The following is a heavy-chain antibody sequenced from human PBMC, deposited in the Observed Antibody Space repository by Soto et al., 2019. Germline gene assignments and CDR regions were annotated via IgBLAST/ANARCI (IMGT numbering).Heavy chain of an antibody. Sequence: SVKVSCKASGGTFSSYAISWVRQAPGQGLEWMGGIIPIFGTANYAQKFQGRVTITADKSTSTAYMELSSLRSEDTAVYYCARATVRYVQGDFDYWGQGTLVTVS. J-gene: IGHJ4*02. CDR2: IIPIFGTA. CDR1: GGTFSSYA. CDR3: ARATVRYVQGDFDY. D-gene: IGHD3-9*01. V-gene: IGHV1-69*06.